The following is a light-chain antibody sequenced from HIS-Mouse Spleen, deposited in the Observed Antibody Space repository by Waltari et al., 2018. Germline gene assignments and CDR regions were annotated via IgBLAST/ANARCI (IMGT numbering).Light chain of an antibody. V-gene: IGLV2-23*01. CDR1: SSDVGSYNL. J-gene: IGLJ2*01. CDR3: CSYAGSSTHVV. CDR2: EGR. Sequence: QSALTQPASVSGSPGQSITISCTGTSSDVGSYNLVPWYQQHPGKAPKLMVYEGRKRTSGVSNRFSGSKSGNTASLTISGLQAEEEADYYCCSYAGSSTHVVFGGGTKLTVL.